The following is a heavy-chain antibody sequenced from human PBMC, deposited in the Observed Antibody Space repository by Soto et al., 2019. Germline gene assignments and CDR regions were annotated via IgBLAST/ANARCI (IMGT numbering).Heavy chain of an antibody. V-gene: IGHV4-34*01. D-gene: IGHD3-10*01. CDR3: ARFGFGESTEYFDY. CDR2: INHSGST. J-gene: IGHJ4*02. CDR1: GGSFSGYY. Sequence: SETLSLTCAVYGGSFSGYYWSWIRQPPGKGLEWIGEINHSGSTNYNPSLKSRVTISVDTSKNQFSLKLSSVTAADTAVYYCARFGFGESTEYFDYWGQGTLVTVSS.